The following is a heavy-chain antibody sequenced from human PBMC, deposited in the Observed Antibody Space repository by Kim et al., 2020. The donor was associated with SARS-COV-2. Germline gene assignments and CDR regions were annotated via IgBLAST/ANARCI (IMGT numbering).Heavy chain of an antibody. V-gene: IGHV3-7*03. CDR1: GFTFSSYW. Sequence: GGSLRLSCAASGFTFSSYWMSWVRQAPGKGLEWVANIKQDGSEKYYVDSVKGRFTISRDNAKNSLYLQMNSLRAEDTAVYYCARGGAIFGVVNYYYYGMDVWGQGTTVTVSS. CDR2: IKQDGSEK. CDR3: ARGGAIFGVVNYYYYGMDV. J-gene: IGHJ6*01. D-gene: IGHD3-3*01.